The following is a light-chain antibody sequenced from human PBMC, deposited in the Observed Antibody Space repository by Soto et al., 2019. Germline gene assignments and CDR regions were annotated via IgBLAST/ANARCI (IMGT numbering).Light chain of an antibody. CDR2: KAS. Sequence: DIPMTQSPSTLSASVGDRVTITCRASQSINNWLAWYQQKPGKAPNLLIYKASNLESGVPSRFSGSGSGTGFSLTISSLQPDDFATYYCQQYVSYPFTFGGGTKAEIK. CDR1: QSINNW. J-gene: IGKJ4*01. V-gene: IGKV1-5*03. CDR3: QQYVSYPFT.